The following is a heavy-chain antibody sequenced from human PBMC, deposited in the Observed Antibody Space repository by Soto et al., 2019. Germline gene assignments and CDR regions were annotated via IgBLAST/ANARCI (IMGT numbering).Heavy chain of an antibody. V-gene: IGHV4-39*01. CDR3: ASMRGSYYVNP. D-gene: IGHD1-26*01. CDR1: GGSISSSSYY. J-gene: IGHJ5*02. Sequence: QLQLQESGPGLVKPSETLSLTCTVSGGSISSSSYYWGWIRQPPGKGLEWIGSIYYSGSTYYNPSLKSRVTTALDTSKNQFALKLSSVTAADPAVYYRASMRGSYYVNPSGQRTLVTASS. CDR2: IYYSGST.